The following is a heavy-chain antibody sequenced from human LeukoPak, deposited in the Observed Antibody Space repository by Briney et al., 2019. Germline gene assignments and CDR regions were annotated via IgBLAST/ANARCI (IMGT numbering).Heavy chain of an antibody. CDR3: ARRSRDGYNSDY. Sequence: RASVKVSCKASGGTFSSYAISWVRQAPGQGLEWMGRIIPILGIANYAQKFQGRVTITADKSTSTAYMELSSLRSEDTAVYYCARRSRDGYNSDYWGQGTLVTVSS. CDR1: GGTFSSYA. CDR2: IIPILGIA. D-gene: IGHD5-24*01. J-gene: IGHJ4*02. V-gene: IGHV1-69*04.